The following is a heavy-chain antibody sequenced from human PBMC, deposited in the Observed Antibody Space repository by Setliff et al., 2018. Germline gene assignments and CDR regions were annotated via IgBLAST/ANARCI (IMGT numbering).Heavy chain of an antibody. J-gene: IGHJ4*02. CDR3: ARGYYNFLSGYYTPYYFDY. CDR2: IHSSGSI. Sequence: PSETLSLTCTVSGGSINGYYWAWIRQPPGMRLEWIGHIHSSGSINYNPSVQGRVTMSVDRSNNHFSLKLTSLIAADTAVYFCARGYYNFLSGYYTPYYFDYWGQGTLVTVSS. D-gene: IGHD3-3*01. V-gene: IGHV4-59*01. CDR1: GGSINGYY.